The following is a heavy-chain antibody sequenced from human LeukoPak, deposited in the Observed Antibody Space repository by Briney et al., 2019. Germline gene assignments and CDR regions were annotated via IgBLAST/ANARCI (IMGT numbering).Heavy chain of an antibody. CDR2: FDPGDGET. D-gene: IGHD3-10*01. CDR1: GYTLTELS. V-gene: IGHV1-24*01. Sequence: ASVKVSCKVSGYTLTELSMHWVRQAPGKGLEWMGGFDPGDGETIYAQKFQGRVTITRNTSISTAYMELSSLRSEDTAVYYCARGSRVRGVIIMGYYYYMDVWGKGTTVTVSS. J-gene: IGHJ6*03. CDR3: ARGSRVRGVIIMGYYYYMDV.